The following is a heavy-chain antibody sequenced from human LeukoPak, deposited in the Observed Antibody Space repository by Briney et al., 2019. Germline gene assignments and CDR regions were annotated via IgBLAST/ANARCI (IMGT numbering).Heavy chain of an antibody. V-gene: IGHV3-66*02. CDR3: ARKGRTSLADFDY. Sequence: GGSLRLSCVASGFTVSSNYMSWVRQAPGKGLEWVSVIYSTGTTYCADSVKGRCTTSRDNSKNTLYLEMNSLRPEDTALYYCARKGRTSLADFDYWGQGTLVTVSS. CDR1: GFTVSSNY. CDR2: IYSTGTT. D-gene: IGHD2-15*01. J-gene: IGHJ4*02.